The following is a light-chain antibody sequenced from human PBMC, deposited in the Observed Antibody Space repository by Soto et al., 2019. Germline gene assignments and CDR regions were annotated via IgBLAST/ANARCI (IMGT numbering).Light chain of an antibody. V-gene: IGKV3-20*01. J-gene: IGKJ1*01. CDR2: GAS. CDR1: QSVNNNY. Sequence: EIGLTQSPGTLSLSPGERAVLSCRASQSVNNNYLAWYQRKPGRAPRLLIYGASSRATGIRDRFIGSGSGTDFTLTITRLEPEDFAVYFCQQYGSSPPTFGQGTKVEFK. CDR3: QQYGSSPPT.